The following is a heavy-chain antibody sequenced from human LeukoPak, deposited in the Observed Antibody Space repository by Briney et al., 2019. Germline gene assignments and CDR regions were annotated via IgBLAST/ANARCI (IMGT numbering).Heavy chain of an antibody. V-gene: IGHV1-2*02. CDR2: INPNSGGT. J-gene: IGHJ6*03. CDR1: GYTFTGYY. CDR3: ARGADGAGQYDYYYMDV. Sequence: ASVKVSCKASGYTFTGYYMHWVRQAPGQGLEWMGWINPNSGGTNYAQKFQGRVTMTRDTSISTAYMELSSLRSEDTAVYYCARGADGAGQYDYYYMDVWGRGTTVTVSS. D-gene: IGHD6-13*01.